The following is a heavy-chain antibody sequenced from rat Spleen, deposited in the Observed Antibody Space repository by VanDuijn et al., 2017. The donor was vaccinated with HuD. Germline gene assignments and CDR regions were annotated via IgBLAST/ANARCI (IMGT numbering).Heavy chain of an antibody. J-gene: IGHJ2*01. CDR3: ARHEDSRDFDY. CDR2: SSTGGGNT. Sequence: EVQVVEAGGGLAQPGGTLKLPCSASAFTISNYAMTWVRQAPTKDLVCVVPSSTGGGNTYYRDSVKGRFTISRDNEKNTLYLQMDSLRSEDTATYYCARHEDSRDFDYWGQGVMVTVSS. V-gene: IGHV5S13*01. CDR1: AFTISNYA.